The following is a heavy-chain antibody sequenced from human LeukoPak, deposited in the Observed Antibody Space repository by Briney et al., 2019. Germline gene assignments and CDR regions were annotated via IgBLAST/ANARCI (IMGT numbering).Heavy chain of an antibody. CDR2: IYYSGST. V-gene: IGHV4-59*01. Sequence: SETLSLTCTVSGGSISSYYWSWIRQPPRKGLEWIGYIYYSGSTNYNPSLKSRVTISVDTSKNQFSLKLSSVTAADTAVYYCARVEVRGVINWFDPWGQGTLVTVSS. CDR3: ARVEVRGVINWFDP. D-gene: IGHD3-10*01. J-gene: IGHJ5*02. CDR1: GGSISSYY.